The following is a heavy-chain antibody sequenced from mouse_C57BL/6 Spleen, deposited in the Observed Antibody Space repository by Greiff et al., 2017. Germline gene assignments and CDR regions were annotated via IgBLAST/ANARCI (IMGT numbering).Heavy chain of an antibody. CDR2: IDPETGGT. CDR1: GYTFTDYE. J-gene: IGHJ1*03. CDR3: TNLLGYFDV. D-gene: IGHD2-1*01. V-gene: IGHV1-15*01. Sequence: VQRVESGAELVRPGASVTLSCKASGYTFTDYEMHWVKQTPVHGLEWIGAIDPETGGTAYNQKFKGKAILTADKSSSTAYMELRSLTSEDSAVYYCTNLLGYFDVWGTGTTVTVSS.